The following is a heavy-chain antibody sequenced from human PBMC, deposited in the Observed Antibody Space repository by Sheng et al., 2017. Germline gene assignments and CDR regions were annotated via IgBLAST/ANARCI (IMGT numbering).Heavy chain of an antibody. CDR3: TRRDYGSGLDY. V-gene: IGHV3-73*02. J-gene: IGHJ4*02. CDR2: IRSKANSYAT. CDR1: GFTFSGSA. D-gene: IGHD3-10*01. Sequence: EVQLVESGGGLVQPGGSLKLSCAASGFTFSGSAMHWVRQASGKGLEWVGRIRSKANSYATAYAASVKGRFTISRDDSKNTAYLQMNSLKTEDTAVYYCTRRDYGSGLDYWGQGTLVTVSS.